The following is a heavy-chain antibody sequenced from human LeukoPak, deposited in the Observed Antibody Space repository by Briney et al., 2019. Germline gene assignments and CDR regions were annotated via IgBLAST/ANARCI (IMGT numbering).Heavy chain of an antibody. Sequence: ASVNVSCKASGHNTDYYMHWVRQAPGQGLEWMGWINPNSGATNLARKFQGRVTMTRDTSITTTYMELSSLRSDDTAIYYCVGNYYQDDSGPSDAFDIWGQGTMVTVSS. CDR2: INPNSGAT. CDR1: GHNTDYY. CDR3: VGNYYQDDSGPSDAFDI. D-gene: IGHD3-22*01. V-gene: IGHV1-2*02. J-gene: IGHJ3*02.